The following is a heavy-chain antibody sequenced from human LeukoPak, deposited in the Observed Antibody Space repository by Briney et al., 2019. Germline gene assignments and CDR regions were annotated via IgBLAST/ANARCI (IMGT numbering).Heavy chain of an antibody. D-gene: IGHD1-7*01. Sequence: SETLSLTCTVSGGSISSYYWSWIRQPAGKGLEWIGRIYTSGSTNYNPSLKSRVTMSVDTSKNQFSLKLSSVTAADTAVYYCARGISGTTGGPIKYYFDFWGQGTPVTVSS. CDR2: IYTSGST. V-gene: IGHV4-4*07. J-gene: IGHJ4*02. CDR1: GGSISSYY. CDR3: ARGISGTTGGPIKYYFDF.